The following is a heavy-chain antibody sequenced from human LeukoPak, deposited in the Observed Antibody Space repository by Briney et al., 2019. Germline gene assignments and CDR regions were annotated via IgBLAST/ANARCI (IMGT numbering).Heavy chain of an antibody. CDR2: ISAYNGHT. CDR1: GYTFTNYG. D-gene: IGHD3-22*01. Sequence: GASVKVSCKAFGYTFTNYGISWVRQAPGQGLEWMGWISAYNGHTNYAQRLQGRVTMTTDTSTSTVYMELSSLRSEDTAVYYCARAPYYYDSSGYYFSHFDYWGQGTLVTVSS. V-gene: IGHV1-18*01. J-gene: IGHJ4*02. CDR3: ARAPYYYDSSGYYFSHFDY.